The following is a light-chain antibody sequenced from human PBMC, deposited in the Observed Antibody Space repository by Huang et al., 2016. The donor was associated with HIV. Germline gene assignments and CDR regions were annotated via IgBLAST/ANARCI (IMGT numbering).Light chain of an antibody. CDR3: QQRVNGLT. J-gene: IGKJ4*01. Sequence: EIVLTQSPATLSFFPGQRVSLSCRASQNINTHLAWYQQRPGQPPRLLIYDASSRVPGVAARFSGSGSGTDFTLTISSPESEDFATYYCQQRVNGLTFGGGTKV. CDR2: DAS. CDR1: QNINTH. V-gene: IGKV3-11*01.